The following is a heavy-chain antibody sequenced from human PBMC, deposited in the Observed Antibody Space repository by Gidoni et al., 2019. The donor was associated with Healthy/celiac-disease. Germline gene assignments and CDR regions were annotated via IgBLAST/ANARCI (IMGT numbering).Heavy chain of an antibody. CDR3: ASAIRPGPLLRFLEWFGPDV. CDR2: IYPGDSDT. V-gene: IGHV5-51*01. Sequence: EVQLVQSGAEVKKPGESLKISCKGSGYRFTSYWIGWVRQMPGKGLEWMGIIYPGDSDTRYSPSFQGQVTISADKSISIAYLQWSSLKASDTAMYYCASAIRPGPLLRFLEWFGPDVWGQGTTVTVSS. J-gene: IGHJ6*02. D-gene: IGHD3-3*01. CDR1: GYRFTSYW.